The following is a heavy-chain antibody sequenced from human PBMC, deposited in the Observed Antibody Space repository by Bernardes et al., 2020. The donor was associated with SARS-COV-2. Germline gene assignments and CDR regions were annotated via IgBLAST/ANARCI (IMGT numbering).Heavy chain of an antibody. CDR1: GGSIGSRSYY. CDR2: IYYSGNT. D-gene: IGHD4-17*01. Sequence: ETLSLTCTVSGGSIGSRSYYWGWIRQPPGKGLEWIGNIYYSGNTYYNPSLKSRVTISADTSKNQFSLRVSSVTAADTAVYYCATLDYGDPRYSWFDPWGQGTLVTVSS. V-gene: IGHV4-39*01. CDR3: ATLDYGDPRYSWFDP. J-gene: IGHJ5*02.